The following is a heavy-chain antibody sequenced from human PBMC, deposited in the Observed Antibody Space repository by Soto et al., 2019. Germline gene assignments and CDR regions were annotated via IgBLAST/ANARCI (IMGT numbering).Heavy chain of an antibody. CDR2: IYTSGST. CDR1: GSTISSYY. J-gene: IGHJ5*02. D-gene: IGHD3-22*01. Sequence: PSETLSLPSTVSGSTISSYYWSWLRQPAGKGLEWIGRIYTSGSTNCNPSLKSRVTMSVDTSKNQFSLKLSSVTAADTAVYYCARDLTYYDSSGYRNWFDHWGQGTLVTVSS. CDR3: ARDLTYYDSSGYRNWFDH. V-gene: IGHV4-4*07.